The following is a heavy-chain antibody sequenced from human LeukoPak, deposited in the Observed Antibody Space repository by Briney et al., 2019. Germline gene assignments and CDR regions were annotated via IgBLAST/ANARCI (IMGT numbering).Heavy chain of an antibody. V-gene: IGHV4-39*01. CDR1: GGSISSSSYY. D-gene: IGHD2-21*02. CDR3: ASSYCGGDCYVFDY. CDR2: IYYSGST. J-gene: IGHJ4*02. Sequence: PSETLSLTCTVSGGSISSSSYYWGWIRQPPGKGLEWIGSIYYSGSTYYNPSLKSRVTISVGTSKNQFSLKLSSVTAADTAVYYCASSYCGGDCYVFDYWGQGTLVTVSS.